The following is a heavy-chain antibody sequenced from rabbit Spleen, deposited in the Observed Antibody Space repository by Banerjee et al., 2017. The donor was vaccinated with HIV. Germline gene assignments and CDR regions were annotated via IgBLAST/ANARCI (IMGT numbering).Heavy chain of an antibody. CDR3: ARDLASVVGWNFYL. J-gene: IGHJ4*01. Sequence: QEQLVESGGGLVKPGASLTLTCKASGFSFNSGYDMCWVRQAPGKGLEWIASMYAGSSGSTYSASWAKGRFTISRTSSTTVTLQMTSLTAADTATYFCARDLASVVGWNFYLWGPGTLVTVS. CDR2: MYAGSSGST. CDR1: GFSFNSGYD. D-gene: IGHD3-1*01. V-gene: IGHV1S45*01.